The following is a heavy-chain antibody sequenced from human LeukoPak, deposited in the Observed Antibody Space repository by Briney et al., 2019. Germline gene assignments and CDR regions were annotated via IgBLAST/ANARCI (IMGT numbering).Heavy chain of an antibody. CDR3: ARFPFRVLRYFDWLADFDY. CDR1: GGSFSGYY. Sequence: SETLSLICAVYGGSFSGYYWSWIRQPPGKGLEWIGEINHSGSTNYNPSLKSRVTISVDTSKNQFSLKLSSVTAADTAVYYCARFPFRVLRYFDWLADFDYWGQATLVTVSS. V-gene: IGHV4-34*01. D-gene: IGHD3-9*01. J-gene: IGHJ4*02. CDR2: INHSGST.